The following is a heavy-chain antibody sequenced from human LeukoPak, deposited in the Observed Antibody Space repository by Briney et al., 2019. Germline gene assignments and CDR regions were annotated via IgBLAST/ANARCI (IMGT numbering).Heavy chain of an antibody. J-gene: IGHJ4*02. Sequence: GGSLRLSCAAYGFTFKNNGMNWVRQAPGKGLEWVTVISWDGRSEYYADSVKGRFTISRDNSKDTLYLQMNSLRAEDTAVYYCAKGFRGSYAWGQGTLVTVSS. CDR2: ISWDGRSE. D-gene: IGHD1-26*01. CDR3: AKGFRGSYA. V-gene: IGHV3-30*18. CDR1: GFTFKNNG.